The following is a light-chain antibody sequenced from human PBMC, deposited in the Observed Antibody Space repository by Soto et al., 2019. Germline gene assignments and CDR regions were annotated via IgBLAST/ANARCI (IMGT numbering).Light chain of an antibody. V-gene: IGKV3-20*01. CDR3: QQYGSSPPLT. Sequence: EIVLTQSPGTLSLSPGERATLSCRASQSVSSSSLAWYQQKPGQSPRLLIYGASTRATGIPARFSGSGSGTDFTLTISRLEPEDFAVYYCQQYGSSPPLTFGGGTKVDIK. CDR1: QSVSSSS. CDR2: GAS. J-gene: IGKJ4*01.